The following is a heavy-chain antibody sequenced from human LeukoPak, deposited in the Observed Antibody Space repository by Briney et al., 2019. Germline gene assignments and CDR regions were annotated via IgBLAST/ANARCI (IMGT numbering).Heavy chain of an antibody. CDR2: IRPDGGEQ. Sequence: GGSLRLSCVASGLSFSNYWMNWVRQAPRKGREWVANIRPDGGEQFYVDSVKGRFTISRDNAHNSLYLQLTSLRPEDTAVYYCAREHKTFDYWGQGILVTVSS. J-gene: IGHJ4*02. CDR1: GLSFSNYW. CDR3: AREHKTFDY. V-gene: IGHV3-7*03.